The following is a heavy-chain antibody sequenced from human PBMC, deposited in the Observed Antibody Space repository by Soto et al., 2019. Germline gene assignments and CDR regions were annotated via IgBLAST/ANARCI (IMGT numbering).Heavy chain of an antibody. CDR1: GGTFSSYA. V-gene: IGHV1-69*12. J-gene: IGHJ5*02. CDR3: ANYRSGGSCPPGFCFDP. D-gene: IGHD2-15*01. CDR2: IIPIFGTA. Sequence: QVQLVQSGAEVKKPGSSVKVSCKASGGTFSSYAISWVRQAPGQGLEWMGGIIPIFGTANYAQKFQGRVTITADESTSTAYMELSSLRSEDTAVYYCANYRSGGSCPPGFCFDPWGQGTLVTVSS.